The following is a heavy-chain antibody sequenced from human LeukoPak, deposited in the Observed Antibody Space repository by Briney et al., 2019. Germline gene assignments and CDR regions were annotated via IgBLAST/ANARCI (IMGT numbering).Heavy chain of an antibody. V-gene: IGHV3-53*01. J-gene: IGHJ4*02. CDR1: GFDVNTNY. Sequence: GGSQRLSCAASGFDVNTNYMTWVRQAPGKGLEWVSLIYSGGTTYYADSVKGRFTISRDNSKNTLYLQMNNLRAEDTAVYYCARRAGGYSHPYDYWGQGILVTVSS. D-gene: IGHD4-23*01. CDR2: IYSGGTT. CDR3: ARRAGGYSHPYDY.